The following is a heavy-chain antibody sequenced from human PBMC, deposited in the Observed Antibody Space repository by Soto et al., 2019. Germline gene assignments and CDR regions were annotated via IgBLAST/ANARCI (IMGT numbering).Heavy chain of an antibody. Sequence: QVQLQESGPGLVKPSGTLSLTCAVSGGSISSSNWWSWVRQPPGKGLEWIGEIYHSGSTNYNPSLKSRVTISVDKSKNQFSLKLSSVTAADSAVYYCARVRHRPPQRSYYGMDVWGQGTTVTVSS. V-gene: IGHV4-4*02. D-gene: IGHD1-1*01. J-gene: IGHJ6*02. CDR2: IYHSGST. CDR1: GGSISSSNW. CDR3: ARVRHRPPQRSYYGMDV.